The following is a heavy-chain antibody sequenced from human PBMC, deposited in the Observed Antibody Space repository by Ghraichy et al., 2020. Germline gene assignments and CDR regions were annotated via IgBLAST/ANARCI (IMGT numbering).Heavy chain of an antibody. CDR1: GYTFTSYY. D-gene: IGHD6-19*01. CDR2: INPSGGST. CDR3: ARVGDSSGWSNDAFDI. Sequence: ASVKVSCKASGYTFTSYYMHWVRQAPGQGLEWMGIINPSGGSTSYAQKFQGRVTMTRDTSTSTVYMELSSLRSEDTAVYYCARVGDSSGWSNDAFDIWGQGTMVTVSS. V-gene: IGHV1-46*01. J-gene: IGHJ3*02.